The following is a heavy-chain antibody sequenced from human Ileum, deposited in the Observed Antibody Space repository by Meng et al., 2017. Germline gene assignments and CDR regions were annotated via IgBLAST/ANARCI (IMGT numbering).Heavy chain of an antibody. CDR3: ASESPNSSGAHED. J-gene: IGHJ4*02. D-gene: IGHD3-22*01. Sequence: QVQRVQAGAEGKKPGASVKVACKASGGTFSSSTISWVRQAPGQGLEWMGRIIPVLGVAKHAQKFQGRVTIIADKSTSTSHMELSNLRSEDTGVYYCASESPNSSGAHEDWGQGTLVTVSS. CDR1: GGTFSSST. V-gene: IGHV1-69*02. CDR2: IIPVLGVA.